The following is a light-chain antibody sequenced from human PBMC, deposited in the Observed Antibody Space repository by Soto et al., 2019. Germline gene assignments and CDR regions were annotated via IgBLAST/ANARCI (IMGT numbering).Light chain of an antibody. J-gene: IGKJ5*01. CDR2: KAS. Sequence: DIQMTQSPSTLSGSVGDRVTITCRASQTISSWLAWYQQKPGKAPKLLIYKASTLKSGVTSRFSGSRSGTEFTLKISSLQPEDFATYYCQQLHGYPITCGQGTRLEI. V-gene: IGKV1-5*03. CDR1: QTISSW. CDR3: QQLHGYPIT.